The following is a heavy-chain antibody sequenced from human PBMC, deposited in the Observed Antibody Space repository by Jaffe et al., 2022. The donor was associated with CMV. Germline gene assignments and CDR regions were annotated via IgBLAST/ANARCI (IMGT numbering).Heavy chain of an antibody. J-gene: IGHJ5*02. CDR1: GFIFTNYW. D-gene: IGHD2-2*01. Sequence: EVYLVESGGGLVQPGESLRLSCATSGFIFTNYWMIWVRQAPGKGLEWVADINEDANVKFFVDSVKGRFDISRDNTKNSVYLQMNSLRPEDTAVYFCARLTRDFEVQPAAYWFDPWGQGTLVTVSS. V-gene: IGHV3-7*01. CDR2: INEDANVK. CDR3: ARLTRDFEVQPAAYWFDP.